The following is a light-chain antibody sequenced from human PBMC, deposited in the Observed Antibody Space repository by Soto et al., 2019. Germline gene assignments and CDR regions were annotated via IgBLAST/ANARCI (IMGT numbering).Light chain of an antibody. CDR1: QRVSSY. CDR3: QKHTNWPGT. CDR2: DAS. J-gene: IGKJ1*01. V-gene: IGKV3-11*01. Sequence: EIVLTQAQATLSLSPGERATLACRASQRVSSYLSWYQQKPGQAPRLLIDDASHRATGIPARFRGSGSGTAFRLTICILEPDDFGVYYWQKHTNWPGTFGPGTKVEI.